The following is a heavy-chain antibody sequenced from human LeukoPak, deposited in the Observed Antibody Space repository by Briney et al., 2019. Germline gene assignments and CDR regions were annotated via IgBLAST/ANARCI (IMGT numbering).Heavy chain of an antibody. CDR1: GYTFTSYP. Sequence: ASVKVSCKASGYTFTSYPMNWVRQAPGQGLEWMGWINTNTGNPTYAQGFTGRFVFSLDTSVSTAYLQISSLKAEDTAGYYCAVPRIAAAGPAFDCWGQGTLVTVSS. CDR3: AVPRIAAAGPAFDC. CDR2: INTNTGNP. V-gene: IGHV7-4-1*02. J-gene: IGHJ4*02. D-gene: IGHD6-13*01.